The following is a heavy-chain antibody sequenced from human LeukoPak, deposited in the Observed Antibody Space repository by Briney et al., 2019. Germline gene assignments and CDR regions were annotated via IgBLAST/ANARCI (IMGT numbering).Heavy chain of an antibody. CDR1: GGSFSGYY. CDR2: INHSGST. Sequence: SETLSLTCAVYGGSFSGYYWSWIRQPLGKGLEWIGEINHSGSTNYNPSLKSRVTISVDTSKNQFSLKLSSVTAADTAVYYCARSSSGYYYDSSGYYGYWGQGTLVTVSS. CDR3: ARSSSGYYYDSSGYYGY. D-gene: IGHD3-22*01. J-gene: IGHJ4*02. V-gene: IGHV4-34*01.